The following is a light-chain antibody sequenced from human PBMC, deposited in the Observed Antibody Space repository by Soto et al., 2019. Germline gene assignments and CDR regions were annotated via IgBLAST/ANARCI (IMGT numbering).Light chain of an antibody. CDR1: SSDVGGYNY. V-gene: IGLV2-14*01. Sequence: LTQPASVSGSPGQSITISCTGTSSDVGGYNYVSWYQHHPVKAPKLMIYEVSNRPSGVSDRFSGSRSGNTASLTISGLQAEDESDYYCISYTSSSTWVFGGGTKLTVL. CDR2: EVS. CDR3: ISYTSSSTWV. J-gene: IGLJ3*02.